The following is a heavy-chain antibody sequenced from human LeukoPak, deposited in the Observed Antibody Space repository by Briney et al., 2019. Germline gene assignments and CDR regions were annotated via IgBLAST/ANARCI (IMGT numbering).Heavy chain of an antibody. CDR2: IYYSGST. CDR3: ASMSIAAAAYYYYYMDV. D-gene: IGHD6-13*01. J-gene: IGHJ6*03. CDR1: GGSISSHY. Sequence: SETLSLTCTVSGGSISSHYWSWIRQPPGKGLEWIGYIYYSGSTNYNPSLKSRVTISVDTSKNQFSLKLSSVTAADTAVYYCASMSIAAAAYYYYYMDVWGKGTTVTVSS. V-gene: IGHV4-59*11.